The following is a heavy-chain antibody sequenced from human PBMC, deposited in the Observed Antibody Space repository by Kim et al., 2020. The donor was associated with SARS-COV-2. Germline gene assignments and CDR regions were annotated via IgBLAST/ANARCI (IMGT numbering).Heavy chain of an antibody. CDR2: ISYSGTT. D-gene: IGHD2-2*01. CDR3: ARVKEYASNPGGFDY. CDR1: SVSISSWPSY. J-gene: IGHJ4*02. Sequence: SETLSLTCTVSSVSISSWPSYWSWIRQLPGKGLEWIGYISYSGTTTYNPSLKSRLTITIDTSKSQFSLNLHSVTPADTAIYFCARVKEYASNPGGFDYWGQGALVTVSS. V-gene: IGHV4-31*03.